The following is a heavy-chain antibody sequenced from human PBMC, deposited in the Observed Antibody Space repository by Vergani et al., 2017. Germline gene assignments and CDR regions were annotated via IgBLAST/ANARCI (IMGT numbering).Heavy chain of an antibody. V-gene: IGHV3-9*01. D-gene: IGHD4-23*01. CDR3: TKDNAYGGNSWLAY. Sequence: EVQLVESGGGLVQPGRSLRLSCAASGFTFDDYAMHWVRQAPGKGLEWVSGISWNSDSIGYADSVKGRLTISRDTAKNSLYLQMNSLRTEDTALYYCTKDNAYGGNSWLAYWGQGTLVTVSS. CDR1: GFTFDDYA. J-gene: IGHJ4*02. CDR2: ISWNSDSI.